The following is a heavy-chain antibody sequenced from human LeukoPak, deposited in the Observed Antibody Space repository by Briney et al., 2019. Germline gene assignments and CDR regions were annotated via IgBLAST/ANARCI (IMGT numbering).Heavy chain of an antibody. CDR2: IYYSGST. D-gene: IGHD2-15*01. Sequence: SETLSLTCTLSRGSISSSGYYWGWIRQPPGKGLEWIGSIYYSGSTYYNPSLKSRVTISVDTSKNQFSLKLSSVTAADTAVYYCARGRDIVVVVAADNWFDPWGQGTLVTVSS. V-gene: IGHV4-39*01. J-gene: IGHJ5*02. CDR3: ARGRDIVVVVAADNWFDP. CDR1: RGSISSSGYY.